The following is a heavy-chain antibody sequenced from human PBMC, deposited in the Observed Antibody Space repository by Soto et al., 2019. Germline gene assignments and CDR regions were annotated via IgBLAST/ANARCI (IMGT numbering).Heavy chain of an antibody. V-gene: IGHV1-46*01. CDR3: ARDSGGGEVQCNWFDP. D-gene: IGHD2-15*01. J-gene: IGHJ5*02. CDR1: GYTFTSYA. Sequence: ASVKVSCKASGYTFTSYAMHWVRQAPGQGLEWMGIINPSGGSTSYAQKFQGRVTMTRDTSTSTVYMELSSLRSEDTAVYYCARDSGGGEVQCNWFDPWGQGTLVTVSS. CDR2: INPSGGST.